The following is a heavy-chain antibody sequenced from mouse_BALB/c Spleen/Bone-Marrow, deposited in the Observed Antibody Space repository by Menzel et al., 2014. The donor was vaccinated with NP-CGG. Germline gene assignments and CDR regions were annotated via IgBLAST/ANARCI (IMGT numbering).Heavy chain of an antibody. D-gene: IGHD2-1*01. V-gene: IGHV1-82*01. CDR2: IYPGDGDT. J-gene: IGHJ2*01. CDR3: VRGGNYRLDY. CDR1: GYAFSSSW. Sequence: VQLQQSGPELVKPGASVKISCKASGYAFSSSWMNWVKQRPGQGLEWIGRIYPGDGDTNYNGKFKGKATLTADKSSSTAYMQLSSLTSVDSAVYFCVRGGNYRLDYWGQGTTLTVSS.